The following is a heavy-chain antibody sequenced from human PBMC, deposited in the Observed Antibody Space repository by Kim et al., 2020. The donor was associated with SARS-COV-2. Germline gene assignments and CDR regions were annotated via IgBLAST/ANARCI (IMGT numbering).Heavy chain of an antibody. V-gene: IGHV1-69*04. D-gene: IGHD3-22*01. CDR3: AREGELGVVVTSYYFDY. CDR1: GGTFSSYT. Sequence: SVKVSCKASGGTFSSYTISWVRQAPGQGLEWMGRIIPILGIANYAQKFQGRVTITADKSTSTAYMELSSLRSEDTAVYYCAREGELGVVVTSYYFDYWGQGTLVTVSS. J-gene: IGHJ4*02. CDR2: IIPILGIA.